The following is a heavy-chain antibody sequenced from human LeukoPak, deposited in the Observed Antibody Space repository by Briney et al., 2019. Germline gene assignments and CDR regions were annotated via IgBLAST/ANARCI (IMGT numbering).Heavy chain of an antibody. Sequence: GSLRLSCAASGFTFGSYAMIWVRQAPGKGLEWVSDISGSGESTYYADSVKGRFTFSRDNSKNTLYLQLSNLRAEDTAVYYCATLSSAFSGFEYWGQGTLVTVSS. V-gene: IGHV3-23*01. CDR2: ISGSGEST. CDR1: GFTFGSYA. CDR3: ATLSSAFSGFEY. J-gene: IGHJ4*02. D-gene: IGHD6-25*01.